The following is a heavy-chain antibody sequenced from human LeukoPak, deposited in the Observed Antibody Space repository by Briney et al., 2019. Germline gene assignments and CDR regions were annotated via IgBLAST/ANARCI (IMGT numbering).Heavy chain of an antibody. CDR2: INSDGSST. Sequence: GGSLRLSCAASGFTFSSYWMHWVRQAPGKGLVWVSRINSDGSSTSYADSVKGRFTISGDNAKNTLYLQMNSLRAEDTAVYYCARGKMVRGVPDAFDIWGQGTMVTLSS. CDR1: GFTFSSYW. V-gene: IGHV3-74*01. J-gene: IGHJ3*02. CDR3: ARGKMVRGVPDAFDI. D-gene: IGHD3-10*01.